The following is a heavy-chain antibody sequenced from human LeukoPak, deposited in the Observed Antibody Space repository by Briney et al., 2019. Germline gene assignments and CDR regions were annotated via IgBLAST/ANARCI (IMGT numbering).Heavy chain of an antibody. Sequence: PGGSLRLSCAASGFTFSSYAMEWGRQAPGKGPEWVAVISYDGSNKYYAHSVKGRFTISRDNSKNTLYLQMNSLRTEDTAMYYCARGDTAMVTSVVWGQGTLVTVSS. V-gene: IGHV3-30*04. CDR3: ARGDTAMVTSVV. D-gene: IGHD5-18*01. CDR2: ISYDGSNK. CDR1: GFTFSSYA. J-gene: IGHJ4*02.